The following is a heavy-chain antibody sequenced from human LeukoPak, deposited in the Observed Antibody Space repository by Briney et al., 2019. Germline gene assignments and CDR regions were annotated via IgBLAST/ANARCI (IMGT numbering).Heavy chain of an antibody. D-gene: IGHD5-24*01. CDR1: GFTFSIYA. CDR3: AKVAARRDYEACFEY. CDR2: ISSSGGTT. V-gene: IGHV3-23*01. Sequence: PGGSLRLSCAASGFTFSIYAMSWVRQAPGKGLEWLAAISSSGGTTYYADSMRGRFSISRDNPKSMLFLEMSSLRADDTAVYYCAKVAARRDYEACFEYWGHGTQVAVSS. J-gene: IGHJ4*01.